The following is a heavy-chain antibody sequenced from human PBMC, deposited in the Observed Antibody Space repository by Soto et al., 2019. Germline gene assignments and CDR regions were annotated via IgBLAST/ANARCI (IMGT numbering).Heavy chain of an antibody. Sequence: ASVKVSCKASGYTFTSYYMHWVRQAPGQGLEWMGIINPSGGSTSYSQKFQGRVTMTRDTSTNTVYMELSSLRSEDTAVYYCASPIMSNAFDYWGQGXLVTVYS. D-gene: IGHD3-16*01. J-gene: IGHJ4*02. V-gene: IGHV1-46*01. CDR3: ASPIMSNAFDY. CDR1: GYTFTSYY. CDR2: INPSGGST.